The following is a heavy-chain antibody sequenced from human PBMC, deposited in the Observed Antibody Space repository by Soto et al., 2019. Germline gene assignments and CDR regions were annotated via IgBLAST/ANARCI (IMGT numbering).Heavy chain of an antibody. CDR3: ARGGYANDY. CDR1: GFTVSRNY. D-gene: IGHD5-18*01. V-gene: IGHV3-53*04. J-gene: IGHJ4*02. CDR2: IYSGGST. Sequence: EVQLEESGGGLVQPGGSLRLSCVVSGFTVSRNYMSWVRQAPGKGLEWVSVIYSGGSTYYAHSVKGRFTISRHNTKNTLDLQRHSLSAEATAVYYCARGGYANDYWGQGTLVTVSS.